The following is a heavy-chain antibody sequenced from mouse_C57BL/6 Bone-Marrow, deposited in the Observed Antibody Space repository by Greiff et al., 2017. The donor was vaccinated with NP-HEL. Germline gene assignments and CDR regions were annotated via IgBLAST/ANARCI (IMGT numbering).Heavy chain of an antibody. V-gene: IGHV5-4*03. CDR1: GFTFSSYA. Sequence: EVKVEESGGGLVKPGGSLKLSCAASGFTFSSYAMSWVRQTPEKRLEWVATISDGGSYTYYPDNVKGRFTISRDNAKNNLYLQMSHLKSEDTAMYYCARFTTVTGFAYWGQGTLVTVSA. CDR2: ISDGGSYT. D-gene: IGHD1-1*01. J-gene: IGHJ3*01. CDR3: ARFTTVTGFAY.